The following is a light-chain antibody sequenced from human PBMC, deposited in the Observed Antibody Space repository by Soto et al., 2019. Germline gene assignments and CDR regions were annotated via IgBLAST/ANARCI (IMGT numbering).Light chain of an antibody. V-gene: IGKV3-15*01. CDR2: GPS. Sequence: TVMTQSPATLSVSPGERVTLSCRASQSVGTNLAWYQQRPGQAPRLLIYGPSTRATGVPARFSGSGSGTEFTLTISSLQSEDLAVYYCQQYKNWPLLTFGQGTKLEIK. J-gene: IGKJ2*01. CDR1: QSVGTN. CDR3: QQYKNWPLLT.